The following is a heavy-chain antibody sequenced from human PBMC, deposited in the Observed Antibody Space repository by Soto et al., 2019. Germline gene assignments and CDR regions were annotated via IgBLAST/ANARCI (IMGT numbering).Heavy chain of an antibody. D-gene: IGHD6-25*01. CDR1: GFTFSSYS. CDR3: ERGAVGGYRGVDY. Sequence: EVQLLESGGGLVQPGGSLRLSCAASGFTFSSYSMNWVRQAPGKGLEWVSYISSSGTTMYYADSVKGRFTISRDSSKNSLSLEMNSLRAEDTAVFYCERGAVGGYRGVDYWGQGTLVHVSS. CDR2: ISSSGTTM. V-gene: IGHV3-48*01. J-gene: IGHJ4*02.